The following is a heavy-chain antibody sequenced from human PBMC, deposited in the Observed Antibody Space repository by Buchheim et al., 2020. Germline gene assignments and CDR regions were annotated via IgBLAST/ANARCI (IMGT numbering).Heavy chain of an antibody. J-gene: IGHJ6*02. D-gene: IGHD6-13*01. Sequence: QVQLVESGGGVVQPGRSLRLSCAASGFTFSSYAMHWVRQAPGKGLEWVAVISYDGSNKYYADSVKGRFTISRDNSKNTLYLQMNSLRAEDTAAYYCARDIAAALYYYGMDVWGQGTT. CDR3: ARDIAAALYYYGMDV. V-gene: IGHV3-30*04. CDR2: ISYDGSNK. CDR1: GFTFSSYA.